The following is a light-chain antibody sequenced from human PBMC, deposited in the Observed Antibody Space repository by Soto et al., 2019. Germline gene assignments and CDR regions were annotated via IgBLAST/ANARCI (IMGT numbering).Light chain of an antibody. CDR1: RSNIGAGYD. J-gene: IGLJ1*01. CDR2: GNN. V-gene: IGLV1-40*01. CDR3: QSYDSSLSVSYV. Sequence: QAVVTQPPSVSGAPGQMVTISCTGSRSNIGAGYDVHWYQQLPGTAPKLLIYGNNNRPSGVPDRFSGSKSGTSASLAITGLQAEDEADYYCQSYDSSLSVSYVFGTGTKLTVL.